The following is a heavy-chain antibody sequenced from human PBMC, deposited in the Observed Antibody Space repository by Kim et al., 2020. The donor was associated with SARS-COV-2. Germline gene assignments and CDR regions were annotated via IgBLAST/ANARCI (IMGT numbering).Heavy chain of an antibody. CDR3: ARVIAVAGNYFDY. V-gene: IGHV4-39*07. D-gene: IGHD6-19*01. Sequence: FKPALKRRDTISGGTSKDQFSLKLSSVTAAHTAMYYCARVIAVAGNYFDYWGQGTLVTVSS. J-gene: IGHJ4*02.